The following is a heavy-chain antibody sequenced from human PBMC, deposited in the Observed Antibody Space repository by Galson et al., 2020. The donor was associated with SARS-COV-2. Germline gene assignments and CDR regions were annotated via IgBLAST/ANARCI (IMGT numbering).Heavy chain of an antibody. J-gene: IGHJ6*03. Sequence: GGSLRLSCAASGFTFSSYDMHWVRQATGKGLEWVSAIGTAGDTYYPGSVKGRFTISRENAKNSLYLQMNSLRAGDTAVYYCARATASDNWNKVKRGYYYYVDVWGKGTTVTVSS. CDR2: IGTAGDT. CDR3: ARATASDNWNKVKRGYYYYVDV. D-gene: IGHD1-20*01. V-gene: IGHV3-13*01. CDR1: GFTFSSYD.